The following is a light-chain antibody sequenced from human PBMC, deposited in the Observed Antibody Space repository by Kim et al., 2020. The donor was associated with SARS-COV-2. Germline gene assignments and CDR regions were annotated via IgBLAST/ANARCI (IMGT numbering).Light chain of an antibody. CDR3: APLT. J-gene: IGKJ4*01. Sequence: PSALSASVGDRVTITCRASQDISNYLAWYQQKPGKVPKFLIYAASTLQSGVPSRFSGSGSGTDFTLTISSLQPEDVATYYSAPLTFGGGTKVDIK. CDR1: QDISNY. CDR2: AAS. V-gene: IGKV1-27*01.